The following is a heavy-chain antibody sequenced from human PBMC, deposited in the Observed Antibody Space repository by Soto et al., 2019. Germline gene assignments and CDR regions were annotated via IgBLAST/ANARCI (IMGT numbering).Heavy chain of an antibody. D-gene: IGHD1-1*01. CDR1: GFPFSIYG. CDR2: IVSDGSAK. Sequence: QVQLVESGGGVVQPGTSLRLSCAVSGFPFSIYGFHWVRQPPGKGLEWVAVIVSDGSAKYHADSVEGRFTISRDNSKDTLYLQMNSLRAEDTAVYYCARDDAFGNENGFDIWGQGTMVTVSS. J-gene: IGHJ3*02. V-gene: IGHV3-33*01. CDR3: ARDDAFGNENGFDI.